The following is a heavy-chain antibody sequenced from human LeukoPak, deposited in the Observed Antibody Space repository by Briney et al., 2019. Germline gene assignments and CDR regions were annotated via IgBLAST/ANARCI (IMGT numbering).Heavy chain of an antibody. D-gene: IGHD3-10*01. CDR3: VKFRGIQHYNYHMDV. J-gene: IGHJ6*03. CDR2: LTGSGGNT. Sequence: PGGSLRLSCAASGFTFSSYAMSWVRQAPGKGLEWFSVLTGSGGNTYYADSVKGRFTISRDNSKNTLSLQMNSLRAEDAAVYYCVKFRGIQHYNYHMDVWGKGTTVTVSS. V-gene: IGHV3-23*01. CDR1: GFTFSSYA.